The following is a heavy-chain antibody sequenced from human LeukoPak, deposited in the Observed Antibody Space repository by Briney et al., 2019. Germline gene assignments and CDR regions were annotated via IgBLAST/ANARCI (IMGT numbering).Heavy chain of an antibody. J-gene: IGHJ4*02. Sequence: SETLSLTCTVSGGSFSSSSYYWGWIRQPPGKGLEWIGSIYYNGNTYYNPSLKSRVTISVDTSKNQFSLKLSSVTAADTAVYYCARLAYYDSSGWGQGTLVTVSS. D-gene: IGHD3-22*01. CDR2: IYYNGNT. CDR1: GGSFSSSSYY. CDR3: ARLAYYDSSG. V-gene: IGHV4-39*07.